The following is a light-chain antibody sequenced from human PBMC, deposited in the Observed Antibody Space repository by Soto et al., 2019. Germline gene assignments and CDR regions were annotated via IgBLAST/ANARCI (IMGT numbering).Light chain of an antibody. CDR2: AAS. Sequence: DIQLTQSPSFLSASVGDRVTVTCRASQGVSSYLAWYQQKPGKAPKLLIFAASTLQGGVPSRFSGSGSGTEFTLTISSLQPEDFATYYCQQFNSSPFTFGPGTKVDIK. CDR1: QGVSSY. J-gene: IGKJ3*01. V-gene: IGKV1-9*01. CDR3: QQFNSSPFT.